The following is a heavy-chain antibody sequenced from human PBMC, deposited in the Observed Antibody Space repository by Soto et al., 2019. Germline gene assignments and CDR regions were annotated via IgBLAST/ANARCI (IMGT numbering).Heavy chain of an antibody. CDR2: IYYSGST. V-gene: IGHV4-31*03. CDR3: ARDRKGSGTFGY. Sequence: QVQLQESGPGLVKPSQTLSLTCTVSGGSISSGGYYWSWIRQHPGKGLEWIGSIYYSGSTYYNPSRKSRVTISVDTSKNQFSLKLSSVTAADTAVYYCARDRKGSGTFGYWGQGTLVTVSS. CDR1: GGSISSGGYY. D-gene: IGHD1-26*01. J-gene: IGHJ4*02.